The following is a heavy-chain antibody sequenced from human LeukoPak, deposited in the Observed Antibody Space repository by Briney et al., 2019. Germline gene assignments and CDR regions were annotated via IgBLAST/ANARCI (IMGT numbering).Heavy chain of an antibody. J-gene: IGHJ6*03. V-gene: IGHV1-2*02. CDR3: ASWGSTNRGNYYYMDV. Sequence: ASVKVSCKASGYTFTGYYMHWVRQAPGQGLEWMGWINPNSGGTNYAQKFQGRVTMTRDTSISTAYMELSRLRSDDTAVCYCASWGSTNRGNYYYMDVWGKGTTVTISS. CDR1: GYTFTGYY. CDR2: INPNSGGT. D-gene: IGHD2-2*01.